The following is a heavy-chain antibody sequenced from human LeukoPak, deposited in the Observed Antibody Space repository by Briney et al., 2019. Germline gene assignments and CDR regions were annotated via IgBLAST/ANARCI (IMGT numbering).Heavy chain of an antibody. CDR2: KSYDGSNK. V-gene: IGHV3-30*18. J-gene: IGHJ4*02. Sequence: GSLRLSCAASGFTFSSYGMHWVRQAPGKGLEWVAVKSYDGSNKYYADSVKGRFTISRDNSKNTMYLQMNSLRAEDTAVYYCAKDRGTMIVVDPPDYWGQGTLVTVSS. CDR3: AKDRGTMIVVDPPDY. D-gene: IGHD3-22*01. CDR1: GFTFSSYG.